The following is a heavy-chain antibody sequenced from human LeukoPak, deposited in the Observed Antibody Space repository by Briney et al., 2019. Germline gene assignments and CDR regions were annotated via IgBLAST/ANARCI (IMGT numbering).Heavy chain of an antibody. J-gene: IGHJ5*02. V-gene: IGHV1-69*13. CDR3: ARDLPDPSHRYNWFDP. CDR1: GYTFSSHY. CDR2: IIPIFGTA. Sequence: SVKVSCKSSGYTFSSHYMRWVRQAPGQGLEWMGGIIPIFGTANYAQKFQGRVTITADESTSTAYMELSSLRSEDTAVYYCARDLPDPSHRYNWFDPWGQGTLVTVSS.